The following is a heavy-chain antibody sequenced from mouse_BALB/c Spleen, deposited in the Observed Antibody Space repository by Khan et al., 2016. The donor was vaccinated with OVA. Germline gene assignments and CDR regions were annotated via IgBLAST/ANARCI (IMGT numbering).Heavy chain of an antibody. V-gene: IGHV3-2*02. CDR2: ISYSGST. CDR1: GYSITSGYG. Sequence: EVQLQESGPGLVKPSQSLSLTCTVTGYSITSGYGWNWIRQFPGNKLEWMGYISYSGSTNYNPSLKSRISITRDKSKNQVFLQLNTVTTEETATYYCARKARIKYWGQGTTLTVSS. D-gene: IGHD3-2*02. CDR3: ARKARIKY. J-gene: IGHJ2*01.